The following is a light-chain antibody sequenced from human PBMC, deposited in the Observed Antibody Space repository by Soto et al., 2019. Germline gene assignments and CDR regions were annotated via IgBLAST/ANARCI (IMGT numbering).Light chain of an antibody. CDR1: SSDIGAYDY. J-gene: IGLJ1*01. CDR2: EVS. V-gene: IGLV2-14*01. Sequence: QSALTQPASLSGSPGQSITISCTGTSSDIGAYDYVSWFQQHPGKAPKLMISEVSNRPSGVSYRFSGSKSGNTASLTISGLQAEDEADYFCSSYSISTAYLFGTGTKVTVL. CDR3: SSYSISTAYL.